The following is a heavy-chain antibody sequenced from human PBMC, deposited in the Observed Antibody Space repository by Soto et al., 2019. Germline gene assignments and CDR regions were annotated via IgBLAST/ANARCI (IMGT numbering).Heavy chain of an antibody. CDR1: GFTFDDYA. J-gene: IGHJ4*02. CDR3: AKVSDYDFWSGFYY. D-gene: IGHD3-3*01. CDR2: ISWNSGSI. Sequence: DVQLVESGGGLVQPGRSLRLSCAASGFTFDDYAMHWVRQAPGKGLEWVSGISWNSGSIGYADSVKGRFTISRDNAKNSLYLQMNSLRAEDTALYYCAKVSDYDFWSGFYYWGQGTLVTVSS. V-gene: IGHV3-9*01.